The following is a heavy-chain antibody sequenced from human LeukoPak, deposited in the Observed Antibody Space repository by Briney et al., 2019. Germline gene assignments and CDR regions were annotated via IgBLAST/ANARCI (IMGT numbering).Heavy chain of an antibody. CDR3: AKDRRGYSYGPFDY. J-gene: IGHJ4*02. CDR1: GFTFDDYA. V-gene: IGHV3-43D*03. D-gene: IGHD5-18*01. Sequence: GGSLRLSCAASGFTFDDYAMHWVRQAPGKGLEWVSLISWDGGSTYYADSVKGRFTISRDHSKNSLYLQMNSLRAEDTALYYCAKDRRGYSYGPFDYWGQGTLVTVSS. CDR2: ISWDGGST.